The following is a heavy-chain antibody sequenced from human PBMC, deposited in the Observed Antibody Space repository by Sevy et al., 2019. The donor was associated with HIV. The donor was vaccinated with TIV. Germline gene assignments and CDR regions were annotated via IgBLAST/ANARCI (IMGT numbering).Heavy chain of an antibody. D-gene: IGHD2-15*01. CDR1: GYTFTNYA. V-gene: IGHV1-3*01. Sequence: ASVKVSCKASGYTFTNYALHWVRQAPGQSLEWMGWINVGNGNTRYSQKFQDRFTITRGTSASTAYMELNSLTSEDTAVHYCARDQTAARKGLDYWGQGTLVTVSS. CDR3: ARDQTAARKGLDY. CDR2: INVGNGNT. J-gene: IGHJ4*02.